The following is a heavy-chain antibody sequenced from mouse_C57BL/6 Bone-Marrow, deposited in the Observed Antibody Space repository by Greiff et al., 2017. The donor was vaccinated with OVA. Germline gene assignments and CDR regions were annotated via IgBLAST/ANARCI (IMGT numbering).Heavy chain of an antibody. CDR1: GFNIKDDY. V-gene: IGHV14-4*01. CDR2: IDPENGDT. CDR3: TTAIYYGCDYYAMDY. Sequence: VQLQQSGAELVRPGASVKLSCTASGFNIKDDYMHWVKQRPEQGLEWIGWIDPENGDTEYASKFQGKATITADTSSNTAYLQLSSLTSEDTAVYYCTTAIYYGCDYYAMDYWGQGTSVTVSS. J-gene: IGHJ4*01. D-gene: IGHD2-2*01.